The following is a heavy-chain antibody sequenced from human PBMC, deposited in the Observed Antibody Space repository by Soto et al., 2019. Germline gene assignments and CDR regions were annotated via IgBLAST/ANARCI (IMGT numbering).Heavy chain of an antibody. J-gene: IGHJ4*02. Sequence: QVQLVQSGAEVKKPGASVKVSCKASGYTFTRYDSNWVRQATGHGLEWMGWLNPHGGNTGHAQKFQGRGTMNRNTSISTAYMALSSLRSEDTAVYYCARGRCRPVVTPHCWGQGTLVTVSS. CDR1: GYTFTRYD. CDR2: LNPHGGNT. D-gene: IGHD2-21*02. V-gene: IGHV1-8*01. CDR3: ARGRCRPVVTPHC.